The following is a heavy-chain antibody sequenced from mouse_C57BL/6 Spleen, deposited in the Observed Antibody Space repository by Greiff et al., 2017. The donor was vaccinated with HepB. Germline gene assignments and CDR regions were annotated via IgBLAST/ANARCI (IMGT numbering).Heavy chain of an antibody. CDR3: AITTVVGDWFAY. Sequence: QVQLQQPGAELVKPGASVKLSCKASGYTFTSYWMHWVKQRPGRGLGWIGRIDPNSGGTKYNEKFKSKATLTVDKPSSTAYMQLSSLTSEDSAVYYCAITTVVGDWFAYWGQGTLVTVSA. J-gene: IGHJ3*01. D-gene: IGHD1-1*01. CDR1: GYTFTSYW. CDR2: IDPNSGGT. V-gene: IGHV1-72*01.